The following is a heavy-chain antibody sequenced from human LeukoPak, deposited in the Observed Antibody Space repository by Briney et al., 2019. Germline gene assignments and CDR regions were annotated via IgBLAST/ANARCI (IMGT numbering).Heavy chain of an antibody. V-gene: IGHV1-69*05. D-gene: IGHD1-26*01. CDR3: ARGPPSGSYLIDY. CDR1: GGTFSSYA. Sequence: GASVKVSCKASGGTFSSYAISWVRQAPGQGLEWMGGIIPIFGTANYAQKFQGRVTITTDESTSTAYMELSSLRSEDTAVYYCARGPPSGSYLIDYWGQGTLVTVSS. CDR2: IIPIFGTA. J-gene: IGHJ4*02.